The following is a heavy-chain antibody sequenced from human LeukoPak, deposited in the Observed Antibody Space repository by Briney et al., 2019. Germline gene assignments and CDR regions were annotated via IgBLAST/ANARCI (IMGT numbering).Heavy chain of an antibody. V-gene: IGHV4-34*01. CDR2: INHSGST. J-gene: IGHJ5*02. Sequence: SETLSLTCAVYGGSFSGYYWSWIRQPPGKWLEWIGEINHSGSTNYNPSLKSRVTISVDTSKNQFSLKLSSVTAADTAVYYCARGYCSSTSCQGRGFDPWGQGTLVTVSS. D-gene: IGHD2-2*01. CDR3: ARGYCSSTSCQGRGFDP. CDR1: GGSFSGYY.